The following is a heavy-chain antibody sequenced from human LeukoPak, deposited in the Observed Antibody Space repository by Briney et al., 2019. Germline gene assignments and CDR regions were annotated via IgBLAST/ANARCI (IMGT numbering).Heavy chain of an antibody. Sequence: GGSLRLSCAASGFTLSSNYMSWVRQAPGKGLEWVSLIPSGDSTYYADSVKGRFTISRDKSKNTLYLQMNSLRAEDTAVYYCARDEITVTSSIDYWGQGTLVTVSS. CDR2: IPSGDST. CDR3: ARDEITVTSSIDY. J-gene: IGHJ4*02. D-gene: IGHD4-17*01. V-gene: IGHV3-66*01. CDR1: GFTLSSNY.